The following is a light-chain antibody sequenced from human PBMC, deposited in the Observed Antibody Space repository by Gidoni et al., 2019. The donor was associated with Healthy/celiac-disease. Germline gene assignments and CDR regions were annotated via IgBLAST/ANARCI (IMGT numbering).Light chain of an antibody. CDR3: QQYNNWPPYT. CDR1: QSVSSN. V-gene: IGKV3-15*01. CDR2: CAS. Sequence: EIVMTQSPATLSVSPGERATLSCRASQSVSSNLSCYQQKPGQAPSLLIYCASTSATGIPARFSGSGAGTKFTLTISSLQSEDFAVYYCQQYNNWPPYTFGQGTKLEIK. J-gene: IGKJ2*01.